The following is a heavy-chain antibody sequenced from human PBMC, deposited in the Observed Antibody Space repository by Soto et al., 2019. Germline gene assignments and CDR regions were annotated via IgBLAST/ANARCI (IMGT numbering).Heavy chain of an antibody. CDR3: ARAHSSAPLEVRGVIDY. CDR2: IYHSGST. CDR1: GGSISSSNW. J-gene: IGHJ4*02. V-gene: IGHV4-4*02. D-gene: IGHD3-10*01. Sequence: PSETLSLTCAVSGGSISSSNWWSWVRQPPGKGLEWIGEIYHSGSTNYNPSLKSRVTISVDKSKNQFSLKLSSVTAADTAVYYCARAHSSAPLEVRGVIDYWGQGTLVTVSS.